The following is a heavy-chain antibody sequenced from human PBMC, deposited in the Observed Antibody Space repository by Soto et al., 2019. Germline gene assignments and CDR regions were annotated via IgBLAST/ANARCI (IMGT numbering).Heavy chain of an antibody. Sequence: EVQLLESGGGLVQPGGSLRLSCAASGFTFSNYAMSWVRQAPGKGLEWVSAISGSGDSTYYEDSVKGRFTISRENSKHTLYLQMNSLRGEHTAVHFCAKDPGYYDFWRGYSEPWGQGTLVTVSS. D-gene: IGHD3-3*01. J-gene: IGHJ5*02. V-gene: IGHV3-23*01. CDR1: GFTFSNYA. CDR2: ISGSGDST. CDR3: AKDPGYYDFWRGYSEP.